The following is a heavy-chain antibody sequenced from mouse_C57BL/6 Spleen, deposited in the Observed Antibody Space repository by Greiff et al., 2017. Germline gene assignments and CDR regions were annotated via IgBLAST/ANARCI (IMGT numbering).Heavy chain of an antibody. CDR3: AITTVVRGYFDY. CDR1: GYSFTDYN. J-gene: IGHJ2*01. CDR2: INPNYGTT. D-gene: IGHD1-1*01. Sequence: VHVKQSGPELVKPGASVKISCKASGYSFTDYNMNWVKQSNGKSLEWIGVINPNYGTTSYNQKFKGKATLTVDQSSSTAYMQLNSLTSEDSAVYYCAITTVVRGYFDYWGQGTTLTVSS. V-gene: IGHV1-39*01.